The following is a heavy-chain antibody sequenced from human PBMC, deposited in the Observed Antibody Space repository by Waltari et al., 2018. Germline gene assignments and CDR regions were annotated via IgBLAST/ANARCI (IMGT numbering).Heavy chain of an antibody. D-gene: IGHD3-3*01. Sequence: QVLLVQSGTEVKKPGASVKVSCKASGYNFIGYYMYWVRQAPGQGLEWMAWMNPKSGGTDYAQKFQGRVTLTRDTSISTSYMELNRLTSNDTAVYYCARGEAITAIDVIIPLVTMDVWGQGTTVIVSS. CDR3: ARGEAITAIDVIIPLVTMDV. J-gene: IGHJ6*02. CDR2: MNPKSGGT. V-gene: IGHV1-2*02. CDR1: GYNFIGYY.